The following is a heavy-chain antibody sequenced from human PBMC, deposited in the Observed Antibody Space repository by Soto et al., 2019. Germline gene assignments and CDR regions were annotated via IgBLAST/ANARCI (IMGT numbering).Heavy chain of an antibody. J-gene: IGHJ5*02. CDR1: GFSLYSYV. D-gene: IGHD2-21*02. Sequence: QAQLVESGGGVVQPGGSLRLSCVASGFSLYSYVIHWVRQTPGKGLQWVAVISIDGTRTYYADSVKGRFTVSRDNSKNTQDLQMYCLTIEDTAIYYCVRDLGRSDLDPWGQGPLVTVSS. CDR2: ISIDGTRT. V-gene: IGHV3-30*01. CDR3: VRDLGRSDLDP.